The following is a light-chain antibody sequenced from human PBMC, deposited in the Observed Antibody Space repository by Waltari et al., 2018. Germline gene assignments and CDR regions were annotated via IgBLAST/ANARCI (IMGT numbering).Light chain of an antibody. CDR3: QQCYSTPYT. CDR1: QTLLYNSDNKNY. J-gene: IGKJ2*01. Sequence: DIVMTQSPDSLAVSLGERVTLNCRSSQTLLYNSDNKNYLAWFQQKPGQPPKLLIYWASTRESGVPDRFSGSGSGTEFTLTISSLQAADVAVYYCQQCYSTPYTFGQGTKVEIK. V-gene: IGKV4-1*01. CDR2: WAS.